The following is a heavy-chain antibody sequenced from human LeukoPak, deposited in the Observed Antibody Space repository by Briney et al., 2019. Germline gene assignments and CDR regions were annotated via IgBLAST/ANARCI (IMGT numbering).Heavy chain of an antibody. J-gene: IGHJ4*02. CDR3: ARVSYSSGWTNIDY. Sequence: GGSLRLSCAASGFTFSSYSMNWVRQAPGKGLEWVSSISSSSSCIYYADSVKGRFTISRDNAKNSLYLQMNSLRAEDTAVYYCARVSYSSGWTNIDYWGQGTLVTVSS. CDR1: GFTFSSYS. V-gene: IGHV3-21*01. CDR2: ISSSSSCI. D-gene: IGHD6-19*01.